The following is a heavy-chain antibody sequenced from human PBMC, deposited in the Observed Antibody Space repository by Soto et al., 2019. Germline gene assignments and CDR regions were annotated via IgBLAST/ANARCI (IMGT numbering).Heavy chain of an antibody. CDR1: GFTFSSYS. CDR3: ARDQGGGYPAAPNY. V-gene: IGHV3-48*01. J-gene: IGHJ4*02. Sequence: EVQLVESGGGLVLPGGSLRLSCAASGFTFSSYSMNWVRQAPGKGLEWVSYISSSSSAIYFADSVKGRFTISRDNAKNSLYLQMNSLRAEDTAVYYCARDQGGGYPAAPNYWGQVTLVTVSS. D-gene: IGHD2-2*01. CDR2: ISSSSSAI.